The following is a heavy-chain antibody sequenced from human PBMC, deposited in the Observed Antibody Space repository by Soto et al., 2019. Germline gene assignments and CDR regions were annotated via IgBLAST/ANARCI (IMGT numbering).Heavy chain of an antibody. CDR2: ISYDGSNK. D-gene: IGHD3-22*01. J-gene: IGHJ4*02. CDR3: ARGGNYYDSSGYYYPDDY. CDR1: GFTFGSYA. V-gene: IGHV3-30-3*01. Sequence: QVQLVESGGGVVQPGRSLRLSCAAPGFTFGSYAMHWVRQAPGKGLEWVAVISYDGSNKYYADSVKVRFTISRDNSKNTLYLQMNSLRAEDTAVYYCARGGNYYDSSGYYYPDDYWGQGTLVTVSS.